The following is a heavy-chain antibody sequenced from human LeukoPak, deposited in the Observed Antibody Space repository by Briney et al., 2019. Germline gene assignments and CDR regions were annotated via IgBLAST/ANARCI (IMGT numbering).Heavy chain of an antibody. CDR3: TRGSIAYYYMDV. V-gene: IGHV4-59*01. CDR1: GGSFSGYY. CDR2: IYYSGST. Sequence: SETLSLTCAVYGGSFSGYYWSWIRQPPGKGLEWIGNIYYSGSTNYNPSLKSRVTISVDTSKNQFSLELSSVTAADTAVYYCTRGSIAYYYMDVWGKGTTVTISS. D-gene: IGHD3-22*01. J-gene: IGHJ6*03.